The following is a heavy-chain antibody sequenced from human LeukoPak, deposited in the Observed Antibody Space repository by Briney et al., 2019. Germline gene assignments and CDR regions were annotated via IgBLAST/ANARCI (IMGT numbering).Heavy chain of an antibody. D-gene: IGHD1-14*01. CDR1: GYTFTGYF. CDR3: ARGVRNRAIDY. CDR2: ISAYNGNT. J-gene: IGHJ4*02. Sequence: ASVKVSCKASGYTFTGYFMHWVRQAPGQGLEWMGWISAYNGNTNYAQKLQGRVTMTTDTSTSTPYMELRSLRSDDTAVYYCARGVRNRAIDYWGQGTLVTVSS. V-gene: IGHV1-18*04.